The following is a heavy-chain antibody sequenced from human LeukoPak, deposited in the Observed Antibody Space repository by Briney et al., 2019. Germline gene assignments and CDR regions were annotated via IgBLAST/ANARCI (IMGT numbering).Heavy chain of an antibody. Sequence: QPGGSLRLSCAASGFTFINYWMHWVRQAPGKGLVWVSRINSDGYGTFYADAVKGRFTISRDNAKNTLYLQMNSLRGEDTAVYYCARNWGPDSWGQGTLVTVSS. CDR2: INSDGYGT. CDR1: GFTFINYW. J-gene: IGHJ4*02. D-gene: IGHD7-27*01. CDR3: ARNWGPDS. V-gene: IGHV3-74*01.